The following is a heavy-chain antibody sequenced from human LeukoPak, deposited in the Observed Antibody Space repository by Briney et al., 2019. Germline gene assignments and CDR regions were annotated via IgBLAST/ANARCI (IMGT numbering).Heavy chain of an antibody. CDR1: GFTFSRHA. J-gene: IGHJ4*02. CDR3: AKGSPRITIFGVVISPDY. D-gene: IGHD3-3*01. Sequence: GGSLRLSCAASGFTFSRHAMSWVRQAPGKGLEWVSAISGSGGSTYYADSVKGRFTISRDNSKNTLYLQMNSLRAEDTAVYYCAKGSPRITIFGVVISPDYWGQGTLVTVSS. CDR2: ISGSGGST. V-gene: IGHV3-23*01.